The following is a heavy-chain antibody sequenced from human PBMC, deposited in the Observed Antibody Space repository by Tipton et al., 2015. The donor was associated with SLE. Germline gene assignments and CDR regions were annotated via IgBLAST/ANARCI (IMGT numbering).Heavy chain of an antibody. CDR2: YYYSGST. Sequence: TLSLTCIVSGGSISSSSYYWGWIRQPPGKGLEWIGSYYYSGSTYYNPSLKSRVTISVDTSKNQFSLKLSSVTAADTAVYYCARGFRSITCLDYWGQGTLVTVSS. CDR3: ARGFRSITCLDY. CDR1: GGSISSSSYY. V-gene: IGHV4-39*01. D-gene: IGHD2-2*01. J-gene: IGHJ4*02.